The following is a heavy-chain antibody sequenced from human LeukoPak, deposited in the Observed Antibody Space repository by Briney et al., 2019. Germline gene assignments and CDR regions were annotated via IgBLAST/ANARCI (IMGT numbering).Heavy chain of an antibody. J-gene: IGHJ5*01. CDR3: ARGLAAGGDS. CDR1: GFTFSSYS. CDR2: ISVGSSSTI. V-gene: IGHV3-48*01. D-gene: IGHD2-15*01. Sequence: GGSLRLSCAASGFTFSSYSMNWVRQAPGKGLERVSYISVGSSSTIYYADSVKGRFTISRDNAKNSLYLQMNSLRAEDTAVYYCARGLAAGGDSWGQGTLVTVSS.